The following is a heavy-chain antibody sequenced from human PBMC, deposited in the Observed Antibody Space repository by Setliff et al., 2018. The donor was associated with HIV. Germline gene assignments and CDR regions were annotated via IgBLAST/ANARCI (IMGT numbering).Heavy chain of an antibody. J-gene: IGHJ4*02. CDR1: GGSISSGSHY. V-gene: IGHV4-61*02. CDR2: LYTSGRT. D-gene: IGHD2-8*02. CDR3: ASLFHDTGAPWLYYFDH. Sequence: PSETLSLTCTVSGGSISSGSHYWSWIRQPAGKGLEWIGLLYTSGRTNYNPSLKSRVTISVDRSKNQFSLNLSSVTAADTAPYDCASLFHDTGAPWLYYFDHVGQGTLVTVSS.